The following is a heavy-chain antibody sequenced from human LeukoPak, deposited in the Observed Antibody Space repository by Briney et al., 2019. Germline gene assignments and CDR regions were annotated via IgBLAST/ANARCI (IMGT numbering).Heavy chain of an antibody. CDR2: IYSGGST. CDR3: AKDSYDYGDSIDY. J-gene: IGHJ4*02. V-gene: IGHV3-53*05. CDR1: GFTVSSNY. Sequence: QPGGSLRLSCAASGFTVSSNYMSWVRQAPGKGLEWVSVIYSGGSTYYADSVKGRFTISRDNSKNTLYLQMNSLRAEDTAVYYCAKDSYDYGDSIDYWGKGTLVTVSS. D-gene: IGHD4-17*01.